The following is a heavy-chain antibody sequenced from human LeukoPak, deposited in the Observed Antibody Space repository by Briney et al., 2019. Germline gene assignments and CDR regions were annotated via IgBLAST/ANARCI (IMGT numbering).Heavy chain of an antibody. Sequence: ASVKVSCKASGYTFTTYAIHWVRQAPGQRLEWMGWINAGNGNTKYSQKFQGRVTITADTSASTAYMELSSLRSEDTAAYYCARDGPGVWFDYWGQGTLVTVSS. CDR1: GYTFTTYA. CDR2: INAGNGNT. J-gene: IGHJ4*02. CDR3: ARDGPGVWFDY. V-gene: IGHV1-3*01.